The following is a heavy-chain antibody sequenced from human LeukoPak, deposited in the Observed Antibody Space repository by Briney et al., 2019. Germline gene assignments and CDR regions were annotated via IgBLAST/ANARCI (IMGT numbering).Heavy chain of an antibody. Sequence: ASVKVSCKASGYTFTGYYMHWVRQAPGQGLEWMGCINPNSGGTNYAQKFQGRVTMTRDTSISTAYMELSRLRSDDTDVYYCARDRPLQLERHAFDIWGQGTMVTVSS. CDR1: GYTFTGYY. J-gene: IGHJ3*02. CDR3: ARDRPLQLERHAFDI. D-gene: IGHD1-1*01. CDR2: INPNSGGT. V-gene: IGHV1-2*02.